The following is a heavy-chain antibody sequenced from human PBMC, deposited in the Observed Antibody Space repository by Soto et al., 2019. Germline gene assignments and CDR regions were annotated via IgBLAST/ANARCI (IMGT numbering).Heavy chain of an antibody. Sequence: EVQLVESGGGLVNPGGSLRLSCVVSGFPFSTSNMNWVRQAPGKGLEWVSFISRSSTYIYYADSVKGLFTITRDDAENSLVLQMNSLRAEDTAVYYCARGVLPISSTSWFDPWGQGTLVTVSS. CDR3: ARGVLPISSTSWFDP. D-gene: IGHD3-16*01. J-gene: IGHJ5*02. CDR1: GFPFSTSN. CDR2: ISRSSTYI. V-gene: IGHV3-21*01.